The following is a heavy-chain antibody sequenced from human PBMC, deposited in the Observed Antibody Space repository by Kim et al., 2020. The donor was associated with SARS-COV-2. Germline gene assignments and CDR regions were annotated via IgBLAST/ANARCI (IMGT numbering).Heavy chain of an antibody. CDR2: IRSKAYGGTT. V-gene: IGHV3-49*03. CDR1: GFTFGDYA. CDR3: TRVVPPPVRGGAYFDY. D-gene: IGHD2-2*01. J-gene: IGHJ4*02. Sequence: GGSLRLSCTASGFTFGDYAMSWFRQAPGKGLEWVGFIRSKAYGGTTEYAASVKGRFTISRDDSKSIAYLQMNSLKTEDTAVYYCTRVVPPPVRGGAYFDYWGQGTLVTVSS.